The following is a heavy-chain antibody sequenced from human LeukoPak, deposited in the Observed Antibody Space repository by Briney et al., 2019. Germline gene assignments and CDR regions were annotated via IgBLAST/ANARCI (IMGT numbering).Heavy chain of an antibody. J-gene: IGHJ3*02. CDR2: INHSGST. CDR1: GGSFSGYY. D-gene: IGHD5-24*01. CDR3: ARDGSFDAFDI. Sequence: SETLSLTCAVYGGSFSGYYWSWIRQPPGKGLEWIGEINHSGSTNYNPSLKSRVTISVDTSKNQFSLKLSSVTAADTAVYYCARDGSFDAFDIWGQGTMVTVSS. V-gene: IGHV4-34*01.